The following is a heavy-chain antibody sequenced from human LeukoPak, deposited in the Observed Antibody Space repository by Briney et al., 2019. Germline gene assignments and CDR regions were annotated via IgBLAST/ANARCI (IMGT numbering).Heavy chain of an antibody. J-gene: IGHJ4*02. CDR1: GYTFTSYA. CDR2: INTNTGNP. V-gene: IGHV7-4-1*02. D-gene: IGHD3-9*01. CDR3: ASPYYDILTGYSPFDY. Sequence: ASVKVSCKASGYTFTSYAMNWVRQAPGQGLEWMGWINTNTGNPTYAQGFTGRFVFSLDTSVSTVYLQISSLKAEDTAVYYCASPYYDILTGYSPFDYWGQGTLVTVSS.